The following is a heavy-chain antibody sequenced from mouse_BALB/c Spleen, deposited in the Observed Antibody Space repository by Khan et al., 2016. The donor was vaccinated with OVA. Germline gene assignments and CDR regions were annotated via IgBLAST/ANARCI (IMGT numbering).Heavy chain of an antibody. Sequence: QLEESGPGLVKPSQSLSLTCTVTGYSITSEYAWNWIRHFPGNKLEWMGYINYSGNTRYNPSLKSRISITRDTSKNQFFLQLNSVTTEDTATYYCTRKDYDDYDPFPYWGQGTLVTVSA. D-gene: IGHD2-4*01. CDR3: TRKDYDDYDPFPY. J-gene: IGHJ3*01. V-gene: IGHV3-2*02. CDR1: GYSITSEYA. CDR2: INYSGNT.